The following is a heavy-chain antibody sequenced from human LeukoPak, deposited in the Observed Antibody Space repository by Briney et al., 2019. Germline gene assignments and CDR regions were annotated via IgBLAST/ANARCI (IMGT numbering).Heavy chain of an antibody. CDR1: GGSIRIYY. D-gene: IGHD2-15*01. Sequence: SETLSLTCTVPGGSIRIYYWSWIRHPPGKGLEWIGYINYSGSTNYNPSLKSRVTISVDTSENQFSLRLNSVTAADTAVYYCARDQSGGIYRYTFDIWGQGTKVTVSS. CDR3: ARDQSGGIYRYTFDI. CDR2: INYSGST. J-gene: IGHJ3*02. V-gene: IGHV4-59*01.